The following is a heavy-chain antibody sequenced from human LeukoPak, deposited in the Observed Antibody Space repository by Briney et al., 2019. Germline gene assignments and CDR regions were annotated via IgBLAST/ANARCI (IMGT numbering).Heavy chain of an antibody. CDR3: ARTYGDYPEFNWYFDL. Sequence: GGSLRLSCAASGFTFSSYWMSWVRQAPGKGLEWVANIKQDGSEEYYVDSVKGRFTISRDNAKNSLYLQMNSLRAEDTAVYYCARTYGDYPEFNWYFDLWGRGTLVTVSS. D-gene: IGHD4-17*01. J-gene: IGHJ2*01. V-gene: IGHV3-7*01. CDR1: GFTFSSYW. CDR2: IKQDGSEE.